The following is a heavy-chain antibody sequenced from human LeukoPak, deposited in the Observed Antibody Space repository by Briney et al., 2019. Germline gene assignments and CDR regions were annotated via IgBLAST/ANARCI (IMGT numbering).Heavy chain of an antibody. V-gene: IGHV3-23*01. D-gene: IGHD3-22*01. Sequence: GGSLRLSCAASGFTFSSYAMSWVRQAPGRGLEWVSVVSGSGGNTYYADSVKGRLTISRDNSKNTLYLQMNSLRAEDTAVYYCSKTGGYFCSSAYYRAEAFDIWGQGTMVTVSS. CDR1: GFTFSSYA. CDR3: SKTGGYFCSSAYYRAEAFDI. CDR2: VSGSGGNT. J-gene: IGHJ3*02.